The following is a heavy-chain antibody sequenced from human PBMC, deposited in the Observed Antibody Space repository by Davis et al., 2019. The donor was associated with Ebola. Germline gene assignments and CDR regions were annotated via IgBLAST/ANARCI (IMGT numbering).Heavy chain of an antibody. CDR2: ISYDGSNK. CDR1: GFTFSSYA. Sequence: GESLKISCVVSGFTFSSYAMYWVRQAPGKGLEWVAVISYDGSNKYYADSVKGRFTISRDNSKNTLYLQMNSLKTEDTAVYYCTGDRGDGDYWGQGTLVTVSS. CDR3: TGDRGDGDY. D-gene: IGHD3-16*01. J-gene: IGHJ4*02. V-gene: IGHV3-30-3*01.